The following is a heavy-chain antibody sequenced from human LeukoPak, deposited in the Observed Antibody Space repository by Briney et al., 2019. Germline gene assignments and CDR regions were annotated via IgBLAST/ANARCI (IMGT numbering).Heavy chain of an antibody. D-gene: IGHD6-13*01. CDR2: INPSGGST. CDR1: GYTFTSYY. J-gene: IGHJ5*02. V-gene: IGHV1-46*01. CDR3: ARAPPVAIAAAGRFWFDP. Sequence: ASVKVSCKASGYTFTSYYMHWVRQAPGQGLEWMGIINPSGGSTSYAQKFQGGVTMTRDMSTSTVYMELSSLRSEDTAVYYCARAPPVAIAAAGRFWFDPWGQGTLVTVSS.